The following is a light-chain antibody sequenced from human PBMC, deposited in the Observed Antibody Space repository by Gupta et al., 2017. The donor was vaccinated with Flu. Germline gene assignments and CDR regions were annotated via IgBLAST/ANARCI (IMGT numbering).Light chain of an antibody. J-gene: IGKJ2*02. CDR2: AAS. V-gene: IGKV1-39*01. CDR3: QQSYSTPPWT. CDR1: QSISSY. Sequence: SSLSASVGDRVTITCRASQSISSYLNWYQQKPGKAPKLLIYAASSLQSGVPSRFSGSGSGTDFTLTISSLQPEDFATYYCQQSYSTPPWTFGQGTKLEIK.